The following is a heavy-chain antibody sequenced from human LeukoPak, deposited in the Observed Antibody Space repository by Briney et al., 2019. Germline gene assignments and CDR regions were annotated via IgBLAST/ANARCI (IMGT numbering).Heavy chain of an antibody. D-gene: IGHD3-22*01. CDR3: AREGYYDSSGYGVGY. V-gene: IGHV3-11*01. CDR2: ITNSGTTI. J-gene: IGHJ4*02. CDR1: GLTFSEYY. Sequence: PGGSLRLSCAASGLTFSEYYMSWIRQAPGNGLEWISYITNSGTTIYYADSVKGRFTISRDNAKNSLYLQMNSLRAEDTAVYYCAREGYYDSSGYGVGYWGQGTLVTVSS.